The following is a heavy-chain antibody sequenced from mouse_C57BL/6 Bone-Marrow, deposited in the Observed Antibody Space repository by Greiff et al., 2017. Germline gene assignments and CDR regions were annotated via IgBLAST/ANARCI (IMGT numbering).Heavy chain of an antibody. J-gene: IGHJ2*01. D-gene: IGHD3-1*01. CDR2: IYPRSGNT. CDR3: AQLKYYFDY. V-gene: IGHV1-81*01. CDR1: GYTFTSYG. Sequence: VQLQQSGAELARPGASVKLSCKASGYTFTSYGISWVKQRTGQGLEWIGKIYPRSGNTYYNEKFKGKATLTADKSSSTAYMELRSLTAEDSAVYFCAQLKYYFDYWGQGTTLTVSS.